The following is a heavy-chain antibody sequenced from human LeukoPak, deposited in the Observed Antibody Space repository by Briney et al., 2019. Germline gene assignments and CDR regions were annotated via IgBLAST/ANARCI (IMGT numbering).Heavy chain of an antibody. Sequence: ASVKVSCKASGYTFTSYDFNWVRQATGQRPEWMGWMSPNSGDTGYAQKFQDRVTMTRNTSISTAYMELSSLRSDDTAVYYCARLTPDYGDYSPFDYWGQGTLVTVSS. J-gene: IGHJ4*02. CDR1: GYTFTSYD. CDR2: MSPNSGDT. D-gene: IGHD4-17*01. V-gene: IGHV1-8*01. CDR3: ARLTPDYGDYSPFDY.